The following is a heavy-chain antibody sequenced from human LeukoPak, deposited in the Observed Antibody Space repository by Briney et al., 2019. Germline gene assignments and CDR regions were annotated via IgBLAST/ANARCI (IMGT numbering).Heavy chain of an antibody. CDR3: ARAIGTSQFYFYYGMDV. CDR2: IYADDSDT. Sequence: GESLKISCKGSGYSFTSYWVGWVRQMPGKGLEWMGIIYADDSDTRYSPSFQGQVTISVDKSISTDYLQWSSLQASDTAMYYCARAIGTSQFYFYYGMDVWGQGTTVTVSS. D-gene: IGHD2-2*01. CDR1: GYSFTSYW. V-gene: IGHV5-51*01. J-gene: IGHJ6*02.